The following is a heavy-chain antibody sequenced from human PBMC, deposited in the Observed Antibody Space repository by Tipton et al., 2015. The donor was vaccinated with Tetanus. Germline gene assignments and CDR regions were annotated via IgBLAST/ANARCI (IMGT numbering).Heavy chain of an antibody. CDR3: ARVPGAGVGYCGGGNCHYFDY. D-gene: IGHD2-15*01. CDR1: GFTFSSFG. CDR2: ITGSSSYI. Sequence: GSLRLSCAASGFTFSSFGMAWVRQAPGKGLEWVSSITGSSSYIYYADSVKGRFAISRDNAKNSLYLQMNSLRAEDTAMYYCARVPGAGVGYCGGGNCHYFDYWGQGTLVTVSS. J-gene: IGHJ4*02. V-gene: IGHV3-21*01.